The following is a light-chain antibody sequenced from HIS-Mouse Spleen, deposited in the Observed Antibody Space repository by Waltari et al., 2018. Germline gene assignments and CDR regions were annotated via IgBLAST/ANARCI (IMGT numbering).Light chain of an antibody. V-gene: IGKV3-20*01. CDR2: GAS. CDR3: QQYGSSSWT. CDR1: QSVSSSY. J-gene: IGKJ1*01. Sequence: EIVLTQSPGTLSLSPGERATLSCRASQSVSSSYLAWYQQRAGQAPRLLIYGASSRATGVPDRFSGSGAGTDFTLTISRLEPEDLAVYYCQQYGSSSWTFGQGTKVEIK.